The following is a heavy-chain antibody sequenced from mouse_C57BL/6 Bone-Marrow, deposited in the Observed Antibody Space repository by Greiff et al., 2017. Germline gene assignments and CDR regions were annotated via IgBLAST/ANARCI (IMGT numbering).Heavy chain of an antibody. CDR2: IYPRSGNT. V-gene: IGHV1-81*01. CDR1: GYTFTSYG. Sequence: VQLQQSGAELARPGASVKLSCTASGYTFTSYGISWVKQRPGQGLEWIGEIYPRSGNTYYNEKFQGKATLTADKSSSTAYMELRSLTSEDSAVYYCARGRFHGGQGTSVTVSS. J-gene: IGHJ4*01. CDR3: ARGRFH.